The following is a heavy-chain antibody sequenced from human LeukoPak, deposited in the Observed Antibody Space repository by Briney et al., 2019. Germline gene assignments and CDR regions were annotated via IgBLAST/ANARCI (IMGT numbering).Heavy chain of an antibody. CDR1: GYTFTSYG. D-gene: IGHD6-13*01. CDR3: AKTGGQQLVGDY. V-gene: IGHV1-18*01. J-gene: IGHJ4*02. Sequence: ALVKVSCKASGYTFTSYGISWVRQAPGQGLEWMGWISGYNGNTNYAQNLQGRVTMTTDTSTNTAYMELRSLRSDDTALYYCAKTGGQQLVGDYWGQGTLVTVSS. CDR2: ISGYNGNT.